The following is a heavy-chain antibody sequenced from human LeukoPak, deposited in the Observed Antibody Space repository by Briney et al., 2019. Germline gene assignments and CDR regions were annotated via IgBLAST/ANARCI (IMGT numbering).Heavy chain of an antibody. V-gene: IGHV4-39*07. Sequence: SETLSLTCSVSGGSISSSSFYWGWIRQPPGKGLEWIGSISYTGSPYYNPSLKSRVAISVDTSKNQFSLKLSSVTAADTAVYYCARIDSSGYYYNFAYWGQGTLVTVSS. D-gene: IGHD3-22*01. CDR3: ARIDSSGYYYNFAY. J-gene: IGHJ4*02. CDR1: GGSISSSSFY. CDR2: ISYTGSP.